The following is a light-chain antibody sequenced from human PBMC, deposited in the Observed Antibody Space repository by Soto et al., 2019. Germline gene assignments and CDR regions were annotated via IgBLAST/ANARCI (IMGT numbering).Light chain of an antibody. V-gene: IGKV3-11*01. J-gene: IGKJ3*01. CDR1: QSVSSY. CDR2: DAS. CDR3: QQRSNWPPWFT. Sequence: EIVLTQSPATLSLSPGERATLSCRASQSVSSYLAWYQQKPGQAPRLLIYDASNRATGIPARFSGSGSGTDLTLTISGLEPEDFAVNYCQQRSNWPPWFTFGPGTKVDIK.